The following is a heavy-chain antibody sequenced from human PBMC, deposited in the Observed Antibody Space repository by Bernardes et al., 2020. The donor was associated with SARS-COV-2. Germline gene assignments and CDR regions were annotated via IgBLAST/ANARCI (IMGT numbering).Heavy chain of an antibody. D-gene: IGHD3-9*01. V-gene: IGHV4-59*01. CDR1: GGSISTYY. CDR2: VYYTGRT. Sequence: SETLSLTCTVSGGSISTYYWHWIRQSPGKGLEWIGYVYYTGRTNYNPSLKSRLSISVDTSKNQFSLKLSSVTAADTAIYYCARVVFGYWLFDYWGQGTLVTVSS. CDR3: ARVVFGYWLFDY. J-gene: IGHJ4*02.